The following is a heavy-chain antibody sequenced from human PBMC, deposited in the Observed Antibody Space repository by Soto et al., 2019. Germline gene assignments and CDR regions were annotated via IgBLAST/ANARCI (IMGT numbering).Heavy chain of an antibody. CDR2: INHSGST. Sequence: ETLSLTGAVYGASFSGYYWSWIRQPPGRGLEVIGEINHSGSTNYNPSLKSRVTISVDTSKNQFSLKLSSVTAEDTAVYYCARATEVIKMFGVVIPDYYGMDVWGQGTTVTVSS. J-gene: IGHJ6*02. CDR3: ARATEVIKMFGVVIPDYYGMDV. V-gene: IGHV4-34*01. D-gene: IGHD3-3*01. CDR1: GASFSGYY.